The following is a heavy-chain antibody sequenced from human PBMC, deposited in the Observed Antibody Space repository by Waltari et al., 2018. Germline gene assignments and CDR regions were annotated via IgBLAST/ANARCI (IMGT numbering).Heavy chain of an antibody. V-gene: IGHV4-34*01. D-gene: IGHD1-26*01. J-gene: IGHJ6*03. CDR3: ARRLGVGGATTWLYYYYYYMDV. CDR2: INHSGST. CDR1: GGSFSGYY. Sequence: QVQLQQWGAGLLKPSETLSLTCAVYGGSFSGYYWSWIRQPPGKGLEWIGEINHSGSTNYIPSLKSRVTISVDTSKNQFSLKLSSVTAADTAVYYCARRLGVGGATTWLYYYYYYMDVWGKGTTVTISS.